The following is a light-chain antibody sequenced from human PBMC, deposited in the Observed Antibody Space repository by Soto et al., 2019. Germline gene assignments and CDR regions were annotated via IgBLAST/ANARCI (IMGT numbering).Light chain of an antibody. CDR2: DVT. J-gene: IGLJ1*01. V-gene: IGLV2-14*01. Sequence: QSVLTQPASVSGSPGQSITISCTGTSSDIGGYYSVSWYQQHPGKAPKLMIYDVTNRPSGVSIRFSGSKSGNTASLTISGLQAEDEADYYCSSYTSSSTDVFGTGTKLTVL. CDR3: SSYTSSSTDV. CDR1: SSDIGGYYS.